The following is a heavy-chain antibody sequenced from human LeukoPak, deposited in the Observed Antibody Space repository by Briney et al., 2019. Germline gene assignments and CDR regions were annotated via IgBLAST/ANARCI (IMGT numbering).Heavy chain of an antibody. V-gene: IGHV4-31*03. CDR3: VRVHPSYYYYGMDV. CDR2: IYYSGST. Sequence: SETLSLACTVSGGSISSGGYYWSWIRQHPGEGLEWIGYIYYSGSTYYNPSLKSRVTISVDTSKNQFSLKLSSVTAADTAVYYCVRVHPSYYYYGMDVWGKGTTVTVSS. CDR1: GGSISSGGYY. J-gene: IGHJ6*04.